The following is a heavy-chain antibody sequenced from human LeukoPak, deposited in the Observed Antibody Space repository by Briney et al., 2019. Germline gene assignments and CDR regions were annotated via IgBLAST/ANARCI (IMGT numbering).Heavy chain of an antibody. V-gene: IGHV1-69*13. CDR2: TIPIFGTA. CDR3: ARAETYYDFWSGHRAYYGMDV. J-gene: IGHJ6*02. D-gene: IGHD3-3*01. CDR1: GGTFSSYA. Sequence: ASVKVSCKASGGTFSSYAISWVRQAPGQGLEWMGGTIPIFGTANYAQKFQGRVTITADESTSTAYMELSSLRSEDTAVYYCARAETYYDFWSGHRAYYGMDVWGQGTTVTVSS.